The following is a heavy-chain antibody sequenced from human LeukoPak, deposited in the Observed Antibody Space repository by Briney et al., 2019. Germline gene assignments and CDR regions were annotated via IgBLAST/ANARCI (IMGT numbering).Heavy chain of an antibody. CDR2: INPNNGDT. J-gene: IGHJ4*02. CDR3: GSTQGLAD. CDR1: AYTFSQFY. V-gene: IGHV1-2*02. D-gene: IGHD6-19*01. Sequence: ASAKVSCKDPAYTFSQFYMNWVRQAPGQGLEWMGWINPNNGDTKYAEKFKGRVTMTSDRSINTAYMELRTLTSDDTAVYYCGSTQGLADWGQGTLVTVSS.